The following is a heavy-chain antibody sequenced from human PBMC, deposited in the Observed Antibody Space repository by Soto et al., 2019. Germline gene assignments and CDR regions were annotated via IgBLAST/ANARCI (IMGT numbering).Heavy chain of an antibody. Sequence: ASVKVSCKASGYTFTSYGISWVRQAPGQGLEWMGWISAYNGNTNYAQKLQGRVTMTTDTSTSTAYMELRSLRSDDTAVYYCARDYSSSWYGGPNDYWGQGTLVTVHS. CDR3: ARDYSSSWYGGPNDY. J-gene: IGHJ4*02. CDR1: GYTFTSYG. V-gene: IGHV1-18*04. CDR2: ISAYNGNT. D-gene: IGHD6-13*01.